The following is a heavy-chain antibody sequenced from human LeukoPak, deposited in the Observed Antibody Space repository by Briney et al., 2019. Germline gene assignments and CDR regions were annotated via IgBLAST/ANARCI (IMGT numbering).Heavy chain of an antibody. CDR1: GYTFTSYY. V-gene: IGHV1-2*02. CDR2: ISPNSGAT. D-gene: IGHD1-26*01. J-gene: IGHJ4*02. Sequence: ASVKVSCKASGYTFTSYYIHWVRQAPGQGLEWMGWISPNSGATNYTQKFQGSVTMTRDTSISTAYMELSRLRSDDTAVYYCARAPDPKHSDSIRAIDYWGQGTLVTVSS. CDR3: ARAPDPKHSDSIRAIDY.